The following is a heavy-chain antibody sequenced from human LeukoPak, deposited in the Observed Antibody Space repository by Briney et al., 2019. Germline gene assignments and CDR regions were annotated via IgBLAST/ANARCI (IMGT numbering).Heavy chain of an antibody. Sequence: ASVKVSCKASGHTFTDYAIHWVRQAPGHRLEWMGWINADNANTKYSQKFQGRVTITRDTSASTAYMDLSSLRSEDTAVYYCARGSSSWPYYFDYWGQGTLVTVSS. CDR2: INADNANT. J-gene: IGHJ4*02. CDR1: GHTFTDYA. CDR3: ARGSSSWPYYFDY. V-gene: IGHV1-3*01. D-gene: IGHD6-13*01.